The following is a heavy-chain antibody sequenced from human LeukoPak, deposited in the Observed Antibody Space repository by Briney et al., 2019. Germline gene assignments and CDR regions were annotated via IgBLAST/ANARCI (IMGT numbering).Heavy chain of an antibody. V-gene: IGHV3-74*01. CDR2: INSVGSST. Sequence: GSLRLSCAASGFTFSSFWMHWVRQAPGKGLVWVSRINSVGSSTSYADSVKGRFTISRDNAKNTLYLQMNSLRAEDTAVYYCARERTSGWDAFDFWGQGTLVTVSS. CDR3: ARERTSGWDAFDF. CDR1: GFTFSSFW. J-gene: IGHJ4*02. D-gene: IGHD6-19*01.